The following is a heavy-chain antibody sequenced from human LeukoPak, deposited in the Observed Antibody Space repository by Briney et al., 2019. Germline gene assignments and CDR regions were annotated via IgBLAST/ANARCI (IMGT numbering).Heavy chain of an antibody. Sequence: GASVEVSCKASGYTFTSYGISWVRQAPGQGLEWMGWISAYNGNTNYAQKLQGRVTMTTDTSTSTAYMELRSLRSDDTAVYYCARDRDSSGWYLYSDYWGQGTLVTVSS. J-gene: IGHJ4*02. CDR2: ISAYNGNT. D-gene: IGHD6-19*01. CDR1: GYTFTSYG. V-gene: IGHV1-18*01. CDR3: ARDRDSSGWYLYSDY.